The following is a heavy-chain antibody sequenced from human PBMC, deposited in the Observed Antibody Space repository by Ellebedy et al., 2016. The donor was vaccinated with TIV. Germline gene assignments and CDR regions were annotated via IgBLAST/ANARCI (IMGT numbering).Heavy chain of an antibody. D-gene: IGHD5-18*01. CDR1: GFTFSIYA. J-gene: IGHJ4*02. V-gene: IGHV3-30-3*01. Sequence: PGGSLRLSCAASGFTFSIYAMHWVRQAPGRGLEWLAVTSYNGSHRYYADSVRGRFTISRDNSKNPVYLQMNSLRAEDTAVYYCAKGVHTAMVLVTFEYWGQGTLVTVSS. CDR3: AKGVHTAMVLVTFEY. CDR2: TSYNGSHR.